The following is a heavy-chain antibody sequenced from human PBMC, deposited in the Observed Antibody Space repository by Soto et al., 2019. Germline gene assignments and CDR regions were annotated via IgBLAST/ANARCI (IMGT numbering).Heavy chain of an antibody. D-gene: IGHD6-19*01. V-gene: IGHV5-10-1*01. CDR2: IDPSDSYT. CDR3: ARERGIAVAQAYNWFDP. Sequence: GESLKISCKGSGYSFTSYWISCFLQMPVKVLEWMGRIDPSDSYTNYSPSFQGHVTISADKSISTAYLQWSSLKASDTAMYYCARERGIAVAQAYNWFDPWGQGTLVTVSS. J-gene: IGHJ5*02. CDR1: GYSFTSYW.